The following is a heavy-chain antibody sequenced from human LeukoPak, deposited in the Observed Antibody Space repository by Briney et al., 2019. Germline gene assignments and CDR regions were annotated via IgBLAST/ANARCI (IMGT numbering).Heavy chain of an antibody. D-gene: IGHD2-2*01. J-gene: IGHJ4*02. CDR1: GFTFSSFW. Sequence: GGSLRLSCEVSGFTFSSFWMSWVRQAPGKGLEWVSAISGSGGSTYYADSVKGRFTISRDNSKNTLYLQMNSLRAEDTAVYYCAKEPYCSSTSCYDGGFDYWGQGTLVTVSS. V-gene: IGHV3-23*01. CDR2: ISGSGGST. CDR3: AKEPYCSSTSCYDGGFDY.